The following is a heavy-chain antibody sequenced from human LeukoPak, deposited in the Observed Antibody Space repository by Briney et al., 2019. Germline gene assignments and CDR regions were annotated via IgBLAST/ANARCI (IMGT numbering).Heavy chain of an antibody. J-gene: IGHJ6*03. Sequence: GGSLRLSCAASGFTFNDYYMSWIRQAPGKGLEWVSYMSSSGSTIYYADSVKGRFTISRDNAKNSLYLQMNSLRAEDTAVYYCARGSVSSSYYYYYMDVWGKGTTVTVSS. CDR3: ARGSVSSSYYYYYMDV. CDR2: MSSSGSTI. CDR1: GFTFNDYY. D-gene: IGHD6-13*01. V-gene: IGHV3-11*04.